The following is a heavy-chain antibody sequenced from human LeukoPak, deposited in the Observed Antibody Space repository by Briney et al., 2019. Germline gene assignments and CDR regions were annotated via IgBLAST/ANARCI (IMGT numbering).Heavy chain of an antibody. CDR1: GYTFTCYD. Sequence: ASVKVSCKASGYTFTCYDINWVRQATRQGLEWMGWMNPNSGNTGYAQKFQGRVTITRNTSISTAYMELSSLRSEDTAVYYCARRMGQQHYDYWGQGTLVTVSS. J-gene: IGHJ4*02. V-gene: IGHV1-8*03. CDR3: ARRMGQQHYDY. CDR2: MNPNSGNT. D-gene: IGHD6-13*01.